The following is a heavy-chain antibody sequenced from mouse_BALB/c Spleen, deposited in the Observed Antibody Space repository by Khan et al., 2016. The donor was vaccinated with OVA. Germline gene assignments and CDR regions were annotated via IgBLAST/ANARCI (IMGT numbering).Heavy chain of an antibody. CDR3: TKGGGGNRFAY. D-gene: IGHD3-3*01. CDR2: ISTYYGDV. Sequence: QVQLKESGAELVRPGVSVKISCKGSGYTFTDFTMHWVKQSHAKSLEWIGVISTYYGDVTYNQKFKGKATMTVDKSSSTAYMELARLTSEDSAISSCTKGGGGNRFAYWVQGTLVTVSA. V-gene: IGHV1S137*01. CDR1: GYTFTDFT. J-gene: IGHJ3*01.